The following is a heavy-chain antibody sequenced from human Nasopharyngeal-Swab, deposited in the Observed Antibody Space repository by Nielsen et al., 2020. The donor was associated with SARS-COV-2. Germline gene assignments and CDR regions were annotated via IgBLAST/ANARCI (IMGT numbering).Heavy chain of an antibody. V-gene: IGHV3-23*03. Sequence: GESLKISCAASGFTFSDYYMSWVRQAPGKGLEWVSRVYSGGSGIRYADSVRGRFTISRDDSKNTVYLQMNGLRDEDTALYYCAKGFGPYVTAADYWGQGTLVTVSS. CDR3: AKGFGPYVTAADY. D-gene: IGHD2-21*02. CDR2: VYSGGSGI. CDR1: GFTFSDYY. J-gene: IGHJ4*02.